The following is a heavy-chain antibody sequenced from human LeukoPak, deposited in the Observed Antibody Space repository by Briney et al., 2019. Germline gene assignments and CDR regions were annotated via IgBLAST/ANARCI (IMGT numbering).Heavy chain of an antibody. D-gene: IGHD3-22*01. V-gene: IGHV1-24*01. CDR2: FDPEDGET. CDR1: GYTLTELS. CDR3: ARASRSAYYDSSRGAFDI. J-gene: IGHJ3*02. Sequence: GASVKVSCKVSGYTLTELSMHWVRQAPGKGLEWMGGFDPEDGETIYAQKFQGRVTMTEDTSTDTAYMELSSLRSEDTAVYYCARASRSAYYDSSRGAFDIWGQGTMVTVSS.